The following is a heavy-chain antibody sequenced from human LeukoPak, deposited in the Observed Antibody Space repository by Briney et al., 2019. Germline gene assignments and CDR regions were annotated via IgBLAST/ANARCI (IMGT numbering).Heavy chain of an antibody. Sequence: GGPLRLSCAASGFTFSSYTMTWVRQAPGKGLEWVSSISSSSSYIYYADSVKGRFTISRHNAKNSLYLQMNSLRVEDTAVYYCARVSSSWHYFDYWGQGTLVTVSS. CDR2: ISSSSSYI. V-gene: IGHV3-21*01. CDR3: ARVSSSWHYFDY. D-gene: IGHD6-13*01. CDR1: GFTFSSYT. J-gene: IGHJ4*02.